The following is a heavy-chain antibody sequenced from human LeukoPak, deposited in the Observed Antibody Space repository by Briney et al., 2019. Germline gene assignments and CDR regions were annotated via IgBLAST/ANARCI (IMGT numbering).Heavy chain of an antibody. J-gene: IGHJ4*02. CDR1: GGSITTNNYY. D-gene: IGHD3-10*01. CDR2: IYFSGST. V-gene: IGHV4-39*01. CDR3: ASYYVGSSSFD. Sequence: SETLSLTCTVSGGSITTNNYYWDWIRQPPGKALEWVGSIYFSGSTYYNPSLKSRVSVSADTSKNQFFPKLSSVTAADTAVYYCASYYVGSSSFDWGQGTLVTVSS.